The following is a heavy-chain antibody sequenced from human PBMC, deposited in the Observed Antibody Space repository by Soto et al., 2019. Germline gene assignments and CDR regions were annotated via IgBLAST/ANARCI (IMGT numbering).Heavy chain of an antibody. Sequence: ASVKVSCKASGYTFTSYGISWVRQAPGQGLEWMGWISAYNGNTNYAQKLQGRVTMTTDTSTSTAYMELRSLRSDDTAVYYCARVMNQGITIFGVVIIPNDAFDIWGQGTMVTVSS. J-gene: IGHJ3*02. CDR3: ARVMNQGITIFGVVIIPNDAFDI. CDR1: GYTFTSYG. D-gene: IGHD3-3*01. V-gene: IGHV1-18*01. CDR2: ISAYNGNT.